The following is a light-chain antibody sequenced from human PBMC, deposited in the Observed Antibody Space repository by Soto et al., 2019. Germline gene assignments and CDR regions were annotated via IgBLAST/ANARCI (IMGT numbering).Light chain of an antibody. Sequence: AIRMTQSPSSLSASTGDGVTITCRASQGVSNYLAWYQQKSGQAPKVLIHAESTLQGGVPSRFSGSGSGTDFTLTISGLQSDDFANYYCQQYYTCPWTFGQGTKVDIK. J-gene: IGKJ1*01. CDR2: AES. V-gene: IGKV1-8*01. CDR3: QQYYTCPWT. CDR1: QGVSNY.